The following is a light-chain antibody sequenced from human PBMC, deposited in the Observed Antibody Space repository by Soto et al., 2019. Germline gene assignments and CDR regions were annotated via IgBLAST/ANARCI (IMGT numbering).Light chain of an antibody. V-gene: IGKV3-20*01. J-gene: IGKJ1*01. CDR3: QQYGRTPWT. CDR1: QSVSSSY. Sequence: EIVLTQSPGTLSLSPWESATLSCGASQSVSSSYLAWYQQKPGQAPRLLIYEASNRATGSPDRVSGSGSGTDFTLTISRLEHEDFAVYECQQYGRTPWTFGQGTKVDIK. CDR2: EAS.